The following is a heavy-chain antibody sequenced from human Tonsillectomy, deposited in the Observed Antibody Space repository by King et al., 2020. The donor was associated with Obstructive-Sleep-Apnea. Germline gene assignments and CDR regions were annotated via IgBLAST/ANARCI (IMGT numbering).Heavy chain of an antibody. Sequence: VQLVESGAEVKKPGESLKISCKASGYSFSTYWIVWVRQMPGKGLEWMGIIYPGDSDTRYSPSFQGQVTMSADKSINTASLHWSRLKASDTAIYYCARQAMEYLLQPNWFDPWGQGTLVTVSS. CDR2: IYPGDSDT. V-gene: IGHV5-51*01. CDR1: GYSFSTYW. CDR3: ARQAMEYLLQPNWFDP. J-gene: IGHJ5*02. D-gene: IGHD2-2*01.